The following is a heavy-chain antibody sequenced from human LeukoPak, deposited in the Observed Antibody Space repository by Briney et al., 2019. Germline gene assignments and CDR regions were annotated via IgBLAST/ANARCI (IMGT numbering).Heavy chain of an antibody. CDR1: GGSISSSSYY. D-gene: IGHD2-2*01. CDR2: IYYSGST. Sequence: PSETLSLTCTVSGGSISSSSYYWGWIRQPPGKGLEWIGSIYYSGSTYYNPSLKSRVTISVDTSKNQFSLKLSSVTAADTAVYYCARYCSSTSCPQDDAFDIWGQGTMVTVSS. CDR3: ARYCSSTSCPQDDAFDI. J-gene: IGHJ3*02. V-gene: IGHV4-39*07.